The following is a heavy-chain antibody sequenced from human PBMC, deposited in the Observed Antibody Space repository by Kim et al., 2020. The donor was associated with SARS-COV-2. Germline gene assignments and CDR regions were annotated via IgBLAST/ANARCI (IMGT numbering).Heavy chain of an antibody. Sequence: YHSDSVKVRFTISLDNSKSTLYLHMNRLRAEYTAVYYCAKFRDGYGPADYWGQGSLVTVSS. J-gene: IGHJ4*02. CDR3: AKFRDGYGPADY. D-gene: IGHD5-18*01. V-gene: IGHV3-23*01.